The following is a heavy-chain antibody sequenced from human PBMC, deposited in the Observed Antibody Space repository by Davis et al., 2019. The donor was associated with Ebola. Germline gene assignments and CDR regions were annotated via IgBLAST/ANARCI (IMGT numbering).Heavy chain of an antibody. J-gene: IGHJ5*02. CDR2: IYPGDSET. D-gene: IGHD6-13*01. CDR1: GYRFTSSW. Sequence: GESLKISCKVSGYRFTSSWLGWVRQMPGKGLEWLGLIYPGDSETRYSPSFRGQVSISADKSISTAYLQWSSLKASDTAMYYCARRASWYRGDWFDPWGQGTLVTVSS. CDR3: ARRASWYRGDWFDP. V-gene: IGHV5-51*01.